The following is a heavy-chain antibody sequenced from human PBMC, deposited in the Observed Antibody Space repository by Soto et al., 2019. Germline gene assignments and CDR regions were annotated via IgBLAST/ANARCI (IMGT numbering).Heavy chain of an antibody. CDR1: GGSISSGDYY. Sequence: QVQLQESGPGLVKPSQTLSLTCTVSGGSISSGDYYWSWIRQPPGKGLEWIGYIYYSGSTYYNPSLKSRVTISVDTSKNQFSLKLSSVTAADTAVYYCARDQRRIVRLFYYYGMDVWGQGTTVTVSS. CDR2: IYYSGST. D-gene: IGHD2-8*01. J-gene: IGHJ6*02. CDR3: ARDQRRIVRLFYYYGMDV. V-gene: IGHV4-30-4*01.